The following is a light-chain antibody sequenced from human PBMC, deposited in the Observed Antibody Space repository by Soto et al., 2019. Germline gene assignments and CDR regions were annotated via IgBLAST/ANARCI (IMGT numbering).Light chain of an antibody. Sequence: QSALTQPASVSGSPGQSIAISCTGTNSDVGGYNYVSWYQHHPGKAPKLMIYEVSNRPSGVSNRFSGSKSGNTASLTISGLQAEDEADYYCSSYTTSTTWVFGGGTKLPS. V-gene: IGLV2-14*01. CDR3: SSYTTSTTWV. CDR2: EVS. CDR1: NSDVGGYNY. J-gene: IGLJ3*02.